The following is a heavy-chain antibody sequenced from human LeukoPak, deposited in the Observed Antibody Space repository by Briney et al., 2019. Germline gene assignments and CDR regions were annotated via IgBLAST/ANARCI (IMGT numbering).Heavy chain of an antibody. CDR3: SRDKETSTIADYLDY. J-gene: IGHJ4*02. V-gene: IGHV3-21*01. CDR2: ISWRSSYI. CDR1: GFTFSSYT. Sequence: GGSLRLSCVASGFTFSSYTMNWVRQAPGKGLEWVSSISWRSSYISYADSVKGRLTISRDNAKNSLFLQMNSLRAEDTAVYYCSRDKETSTIADYLDYWGQGTLVTVSP. D-gene: IGHD5-24*01.